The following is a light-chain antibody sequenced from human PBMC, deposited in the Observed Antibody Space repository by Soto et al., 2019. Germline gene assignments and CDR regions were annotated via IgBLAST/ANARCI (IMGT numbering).Light chain of an antibody. J-gene: IGKJ4*01. Sequence: EIVLTQSPATLSLSPGERATLSCRASQSVSSYLAWYQQKPGQAPRLLIYDAFNRATGIPARFSGSGSGTDFTLTISSLEPEDFAVYYCQQRSSWLPLTFGRGTKV. CDR3: QQRSSWLPLT. CDR2: DAF. V-gene: IGKV3-11*01. CDR1: QSVSSY.